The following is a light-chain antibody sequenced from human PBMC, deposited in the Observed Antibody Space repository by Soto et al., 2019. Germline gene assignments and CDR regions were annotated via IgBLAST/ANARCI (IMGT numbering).Light chain of an antibody. J-gene: IGLJ3*02. CDR2: VNSDGSH. V-gene: IGLV4-69*01. CDR3: QTWETGMQGV. CDR1: SGHSSYA. Sequence: QSVLTQWPSVSASLGASVRLTCSLSSGHSSYAIAWHQQQPEKGPRYLMKVNSDGSHMQGAGIPDSFSGSSSGAERYLTISSLQSENEAAYYCQTWETGMQGVFGGGTTVTVL.